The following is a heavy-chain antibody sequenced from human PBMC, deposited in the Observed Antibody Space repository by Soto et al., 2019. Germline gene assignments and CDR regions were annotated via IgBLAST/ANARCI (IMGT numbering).Heavy chain of an antibody. CDR1: GFTFTRFS. CDR3: ARESEDLTSNFDY. J-gene: IGHJ4*02. CDR2: ISSTTNYI. Sequence: EVQLVESGGGLVKPGGSLRLSCAASGFTFTRFSLNWVRQSPGKGLEWVSSISSTTNYIYYGDSMKGRFTISRDNAKNPLYLEMKRLRAEDTAVYYCARESEDLTSNFDYWGQGTLVTVSS. V-gene: IGHV3-21*06.